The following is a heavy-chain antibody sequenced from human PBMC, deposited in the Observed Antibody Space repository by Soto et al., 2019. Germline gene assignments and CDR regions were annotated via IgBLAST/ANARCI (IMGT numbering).Heavy chain of an antibody. CDR1: GFTFSSYA. CDR2: ISYDGSNK. D-gene: IGHD6-13*01. J-gene: IGHJ4*02. CDR3: ARDFDAAGPPYYLDF. Sequence: GGSLRLSCAASGFTFSSYAMHWVRQAPGKGLEWVAVISYDGSNKYYADSVKGRFTISRDNSKNTLYLQMNSLRAEDTAVYYCARDFDAAGPPYYLDFWGQGTL. V-gene: IGHV3-30-3*01.